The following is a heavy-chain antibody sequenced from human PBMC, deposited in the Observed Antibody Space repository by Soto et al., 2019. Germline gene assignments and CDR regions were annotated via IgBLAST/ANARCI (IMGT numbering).Heavy chain of an antibody. J-gene: IGHJ4*02. CDR3: ARHLAAGDV. D-gene: IGHD2-8*02. V-gene: IGHV1-46*01. CDR1: EYTFINYN. CDR2: INPTGGST. Sequence: XSMKVSFNASEYTFINYNIHLVRQAPGHGLEWMAIINPTGGSTNYAQKFQGRLTLTMDTSTSTVYMEISSLTSEDTAMYYCARHLAAGDVWGQGTLVTVSS.